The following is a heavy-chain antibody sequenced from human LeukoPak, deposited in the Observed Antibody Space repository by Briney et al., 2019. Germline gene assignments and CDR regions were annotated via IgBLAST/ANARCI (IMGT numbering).Heavy chain of an antibody. D-gene: IGHD6-19*01. CDR2: INSDGSYT. Sequence: GGSLRLSCVASGFTFSSYWMHWVRQAPGKGLVWVSRINSDGSYTSNADSVKGRFTISRDNAKNTLYLQMNSLRAEDTAVYYCARVIAMAGGDLDYWGQGTLVTVSS. CDR3: ARVIAMAGGDLDY. V-gene: IGHV3-74*01. J-gene: IGHJ4*02. CDR1: GFTFSSYW.